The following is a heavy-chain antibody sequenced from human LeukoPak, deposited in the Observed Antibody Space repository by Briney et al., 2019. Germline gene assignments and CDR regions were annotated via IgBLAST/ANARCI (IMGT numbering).Heavy chain of an antibody. J-gene: IGHJ4*02. V-gene: IGHV4-30-4*01. CDR3: ARDFNGGNSVYFDY. D-gene: IGHD4-23*01. CDR1: GGSISSGDYY. Sequence: SQTLSLTCTVSGGSISSGDYYWSWIRQPPGKGLEWIGYIYYSGSTYYNPSLKSRVTISVDTSKNQFSLKLSSVTAADTAVYYCARDFNGGNSVYFDYWGQGTLVTVSS. CDR2: IYYSGST.